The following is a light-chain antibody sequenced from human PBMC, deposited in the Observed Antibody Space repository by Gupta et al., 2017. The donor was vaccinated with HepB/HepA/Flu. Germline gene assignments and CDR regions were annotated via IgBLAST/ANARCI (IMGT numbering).Light chain of an antibody. CDR3: QQYSIWPLT. V-gene: IGKV3-15*01. CDR1: QDLFGT. J-gene: IGKJ4*01. Sequence: VMTQSPDTLSVSPGERAILSCRASQDLFGTLAWYHQKPGQPPRLVIYRAFTRATGVPARFSGSESGTDFTLTINSLQSEDVGVYYCQQYSIWPLTFGGGTKVEIK. CDR2: RAF.